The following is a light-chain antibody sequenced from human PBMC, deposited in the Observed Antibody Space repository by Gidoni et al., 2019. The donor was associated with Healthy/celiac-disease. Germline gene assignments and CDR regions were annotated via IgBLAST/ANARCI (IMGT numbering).Light chain of an antibody. Sequence: EIVMTQSPATLSVSPGERATLSCRASQSVSSNLAWYQQKPGKAPRLLIYGASTRATCIPARFSGSGSGTEFTLTISSLQSEDFAVYYCQQYNNWPPWTFXXXTKVEIK. CDR3: QQYNNWPPWT. V-gene: IGKV3-15*01. J-gene: IGKJ1*01. CDR2: GAS. CDR1: QSVSSN.